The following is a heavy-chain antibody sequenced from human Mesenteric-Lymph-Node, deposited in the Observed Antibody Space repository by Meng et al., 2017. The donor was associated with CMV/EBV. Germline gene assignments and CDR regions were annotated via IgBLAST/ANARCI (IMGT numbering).Heavy chain of an antibody. Sequence: GESLKISCAASVFSFSTYAMNWVRQAPGKGLEWVAIISENSLYRFYADSLKGRFTISRDNAKNSLSLRISSLRVDDTAVYYCAREGDITTFGVGGLDVWGQGTVVTVSS. CDR2: ISENSLYR. CDR1: VFSFSTYA. D-gene: IGHD3-3*01. V-gene: IGHV3-21*06. CDR3: AREGDITTFGVGGLDV. J-gene: IGHJ6*02.